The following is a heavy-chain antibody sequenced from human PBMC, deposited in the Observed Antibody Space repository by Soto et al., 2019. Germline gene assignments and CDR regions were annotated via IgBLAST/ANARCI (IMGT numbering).Heavy chain of an antibody. CDR3: VTMVRGGTPFDC. CDR2: ITSSSSTI. CDR1: GFSFSSYS. J-gene: IGHJ4*02. Sequence: GGSLRLSCEASGFSFSSYSMNWVRQAPGKGLEWVSYITSSSSTIYYADSVKGRFTISRDNAKNSLYLQMNSLRAEDTAVYFCVTMVRGGTPFDCWGQGTLVTVSS. D-gene: IGHD3-10*01. V-gene: IGHV3-48*01.